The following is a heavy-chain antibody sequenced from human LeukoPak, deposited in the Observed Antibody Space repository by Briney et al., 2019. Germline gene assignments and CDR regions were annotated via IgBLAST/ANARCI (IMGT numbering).Heavy chain of an antibody. CDR2: IYHSGST. CDR1: GGSISSSNW. D-gene: IGHD3-22*01. J-gene: IGHJ3*02. CDR3: ARESEYYYDSGDAFDI. V-gene: IGHV4-4*02. Sequence: SETLSLTCAVSGGSISSSNWWSWVRQPPGKGLEWIGEIYHSGSTNYNPSLKSRVTISVDKSKNQFSLKLSSVTAADTAVYYCARESEYYYDSGDAFDIWGQGTMVTVSS.